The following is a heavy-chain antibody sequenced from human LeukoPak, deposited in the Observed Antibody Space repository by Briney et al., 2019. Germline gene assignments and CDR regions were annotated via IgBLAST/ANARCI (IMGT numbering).Heavy chain of an antibody. V-gene: IGHV4-59*08. CDR3: ARRSYGSASPLRMDV. J-gene: IGHJ6*02. CDR2: IYYSGST. CDR1: GGSISSYY. Sequence: KPSETLSLTCTVSGGSISSYYWTWIRQPPGKGLEWIGYIYYSGSTNYNPSLKSRVTISVDTSKNQFSLKLSSVTAADTAVYYCARRSYGSASPLRMDVWGQGTTVTVSS. D-gene: IGHD3-10*01.